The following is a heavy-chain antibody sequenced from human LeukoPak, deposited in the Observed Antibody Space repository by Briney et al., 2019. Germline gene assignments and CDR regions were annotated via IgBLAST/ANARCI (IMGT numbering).Heavy chain of an antibody. D-gene: IGHD1-7*01. V-gene: IGHV4-34*01. CDR2: TNHSGST. CDR1: GGSFSGYY. Sequence: SETLSLTCAVYGGSFSGYYWSWIRQPPGKGLEWIGETNHSGSTNYNPSLKSRVTISVDTSKNQFSLKLSSVTAADTAVYYCARVDWNFPWGQGTLVTVSS. J-gene: IGHJ4*02. CDR3: ARVDWNFP.